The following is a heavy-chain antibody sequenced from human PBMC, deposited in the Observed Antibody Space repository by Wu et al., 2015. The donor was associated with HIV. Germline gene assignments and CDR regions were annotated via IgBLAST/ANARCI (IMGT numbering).Heavy chain of an antibody. CDR2: INPNSGGT. J-gene: IGHJ4*02. CDR1: GHIFTGYY. D-gene: IGHD3-9*01. CDR3: ARDELRYRRSDY. V-gene: IGHV1-2*02. Sequence: QVQLVQSGTEIGKPGASVKVSCKASGHIFTGYYIHWVRQAPGQGLEWMGWINPNSGGTNFAQKFQGRVTVTRDTSLTTAYMELSRLTSDDTAVYYCARDELRYRRSDYWGQGTLVTVSS.